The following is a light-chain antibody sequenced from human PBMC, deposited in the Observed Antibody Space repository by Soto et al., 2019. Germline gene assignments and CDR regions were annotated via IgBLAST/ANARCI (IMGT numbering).Light chain of an antibody. V-gene: IGKV3-11*01. Sequence: IVMTQSPLSLPVTPGEPASISCRASQSFRGLLAWYQQKPGQAPRLLIYDAYNRATGIPPRFSGSGSGTDFTLTISSLEPEDSAVYYCQQRHMWPITFGQGTRLEIK. CDR1: QSFRGL. J-gene: IGKJ5*01. CDR2: DAY. CDR3: QQRHMWPIT.